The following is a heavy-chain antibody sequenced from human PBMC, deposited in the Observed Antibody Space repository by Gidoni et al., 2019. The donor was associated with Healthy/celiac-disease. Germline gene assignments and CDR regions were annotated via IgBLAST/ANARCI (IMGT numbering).Heavy chain of an antibody. J-gene: IGHJ2*01. D-gene: IGHD3-22*01. CDR2: ISYDGSNK. Sequence: QVQLVESGGGVVQPGRSLRLSCAASGFTFSSYAMHWVRQAPGKGLEWVAVISYDGSNKYYADSVKGRFTISRDNSKNTLYLQMNSLRAEDTAVYYCARVGSQTYYYDSSGYGYFDLWGRGTLVTVSS. V-gene: IGHV3-30-3*01. CDR1: GFTFSSYA. CDR3: ARVGSQTYYYDSSGYGYFDL.